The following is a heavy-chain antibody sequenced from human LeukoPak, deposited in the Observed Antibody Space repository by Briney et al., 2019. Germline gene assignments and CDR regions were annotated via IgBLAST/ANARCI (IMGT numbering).Heavy chain of an antibody. CDR1: GFTFNNYG. CDR3: ARARAGEWSPFDY. D-gene: IGHD3-3*01. Sequence: GGSLRLSCAASGFTFNNYGMHWVRQAPGKGLEWVAVIWYDGSNKYYADSVKGRFTISRDNSKNTLYLQMNSLRAEDTAVYYCARARAGEWSPFDYWGQGTLVTVSS. CDR2: IWYDGSNK. V-gene: IGHV3-33*01. J-gene: IGHJ4*02.